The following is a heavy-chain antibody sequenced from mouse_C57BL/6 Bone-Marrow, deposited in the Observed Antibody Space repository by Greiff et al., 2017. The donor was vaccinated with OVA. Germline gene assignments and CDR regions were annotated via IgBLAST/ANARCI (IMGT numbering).Heavy chain of an antibody. J-gene: IGHJ2*01. CDR3: TSYGNFDY. V-gene: IGHV14-4*01. CDR1: GFHINADF. D-gene: IGHD2-1*01. Sequence: VQLQASGAALVRPGASVTLSCTASGFHINADFMHWVKQRPDQGLAWIGWIDPENGDPEYASKFQGKATITADTSSNTAYLQLSSLTSEDTAVYYCTSYGNFDYWGQGTTLTVSS. CDR2: IDPENGDP.